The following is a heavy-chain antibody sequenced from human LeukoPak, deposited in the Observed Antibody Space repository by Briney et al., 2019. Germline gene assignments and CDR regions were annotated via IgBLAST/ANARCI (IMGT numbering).Heavy chain of an antibody. J-gene: IGHJ4*02. CDR3: ARGIGGAGSSGFGS. CDR2: IIPIFGTP. V-gene: IGHV1-69*13. D-gene: IGHD6-13*01. Sequence: SVKVSCKSSGGTFSRNTLSWVRQAPGQGLEWVGGIIPIFGTPNYAQKFRGRVTVSADYSTSTTYLELTGLTSDDTAVYYCARGIGGAGSSGFGSWGQGSLVTVSP. CDR1: GGTFSRNT.